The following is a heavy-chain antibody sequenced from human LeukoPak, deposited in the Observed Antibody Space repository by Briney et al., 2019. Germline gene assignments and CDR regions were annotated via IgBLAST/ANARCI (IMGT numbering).Heavy chain of an antibody. D-gene: IGHD6-19*01. V-gene: IGHV4-34*01. CDR1: GGSFSGYY. CDR3: ARGVAVWYFDL. Sequence: PSETLSLTCAVYGGSFSGYYWSWIRQPPGKGLEWIGEINHSGSTNYNPSLKSRVTISVDTSKNQFSLKLSSVTAADTAVYYCARGVAVWYFDLWGRSTLVTVSS. CDR2: INHSGST. J-gene: IGHJ2*01.